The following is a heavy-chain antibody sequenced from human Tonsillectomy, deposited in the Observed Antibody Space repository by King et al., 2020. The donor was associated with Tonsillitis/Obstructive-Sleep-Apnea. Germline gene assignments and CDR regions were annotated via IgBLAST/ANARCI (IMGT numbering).Heavy chain of an antibody. V-gene: IGHV5-51*01. CDR1: GYSFTTYC. D-gene: IGHD5-12*01. J-gene: IGHJ4*02. Sequence: QLVQSGAEVKKPGESLKISCKASGYSFTTYCIGWVRQMPGKGLEWMGIIYPSDSDTRYSPSFRGQVTISADKSISTAYLQWNSLKASDTAMYFCARHRGGYDDHLSPGDYWGQGSLFTGSS. CDR3: ARHRGGYDDHLSPGDY. CDR2: IYPSDSDT.